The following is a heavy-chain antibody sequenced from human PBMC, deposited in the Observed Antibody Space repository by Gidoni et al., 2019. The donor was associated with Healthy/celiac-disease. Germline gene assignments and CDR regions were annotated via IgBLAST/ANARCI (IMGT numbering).Heavy chain of an antibody. V-gene: IGHV3-7*01. J-gene: IGHJ4*02. CDR1: GFTFSNDW. Sequence: EVQLVESGGGLVQPGGSLRLSCAASGFTFSNDWMSWVRQAPGKGLEWVANINQGGSEKYYVDSLKGRFTVSRDNAQNSLFLQMNSLRAEDTAVYYCAREGTASFDYWGQGTLVTVSS. D-gene: IGHD6-25*01. CDR3: AREGTASFDY. CDR2: INQGGSEK.